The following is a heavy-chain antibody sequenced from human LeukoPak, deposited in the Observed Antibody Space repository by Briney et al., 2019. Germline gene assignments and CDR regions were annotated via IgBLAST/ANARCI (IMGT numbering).Heavy chain of an antibody. V-gene: IGHV1-2*02. J-gene: IGHJ3*02. CDR3: ARRLTYYDILTDPWAFDI. CDR2: INPNSGGT. CDR1: GYTFTGYY. Sequence: ASVKVSCKASGYTFTGYYMHWVRQAPGQGLEWMGWINPNSGGTNYAQKFQGRVTMTRDTSISTAYMELSRLRSDDTAVYYCARRLTYYDILTDPWAFDIWGQGTMVTVTS. D-gene: IGHD3-9*01.